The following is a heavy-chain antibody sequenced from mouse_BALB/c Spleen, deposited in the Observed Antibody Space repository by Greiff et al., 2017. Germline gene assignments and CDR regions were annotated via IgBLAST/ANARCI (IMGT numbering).Heavy chain of an antibody. D-gene: IGHD1-1*01. CDR1: GFTFSSYY. Sequence: EVKVVESGGGLVKLGGSLKLSCAASGFTFSSYYMSWVRQTPEKRLELVAAINSNGGSTYYPDTVKGRFTISRDNAKNTLYLQMSSLKSEDTALYYCARSTVVAPMDYWGQGTSVTVSS. V-gene: IGHV5-6-2*01. CDR2: INSNGGST. J-gene: IGHJ4*01. CDR3: ARSTVVAPMDY.